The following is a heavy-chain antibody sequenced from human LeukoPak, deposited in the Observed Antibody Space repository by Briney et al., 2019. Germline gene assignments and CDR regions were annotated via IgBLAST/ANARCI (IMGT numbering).Heavy chain of an antibody. J-gene: IGHJ4*02. D-gene: IGHD3-16*01. V-gene: IGHV4-31*03. CDR1: GGSISSGGYY. CDR3: ARAIWGSYSIDY. CDR2: IYYSGST. Sequence: SQTLSLTCTVSGGSISSGGYYWSWIRQHPGKGLEWIGYIYYSGSTHYNPSLKSRVTISVDTSKNQFSLKLSSVTAADTAVYYCARAIWGSYSIDYWGQGTLVTVSS.